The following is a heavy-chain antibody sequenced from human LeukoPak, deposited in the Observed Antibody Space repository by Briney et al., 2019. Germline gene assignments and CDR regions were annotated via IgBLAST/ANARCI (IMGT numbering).Heavy chain of an antibody. V-gene: IGHV4-34*01. D-gene: IGHD3-9*01. J-gene: IGHJ4*02. CDR3: ARDTYFDWLPSSYYFDY. Sequence: SETLSLTCAVYGGSFSGYYWSWIRQPPGKGLEWIGEINHSGSTNYNPSLKSRVTISVDTSKNQFSLQLNSVTPEDTAVYYCARDTYFDWLPSSYYFDYWGQGTLVTVSS. CDR1: GGSFSGYY. CDR2: INHSGST.